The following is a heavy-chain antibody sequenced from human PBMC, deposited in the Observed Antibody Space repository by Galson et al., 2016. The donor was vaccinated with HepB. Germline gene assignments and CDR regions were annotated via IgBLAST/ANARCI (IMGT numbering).Heavy chain of an antibody. D-gene: IGHD1-26*01. CDR3: ARDSGTYEIDY. Sequence: SLRLSCAASGFTVSDYSMSWIRQAPGKGLEWVGRTRNKASSYSTEYAASVKGRFTISRDDSKNSLYLQMNSLKTEDTAVYYCARDSGTYEIDYWGQGTLVTVSS. CDR1: GFTVSDYS. V-gene: IGHV3-72*01. J-gene: IGHJ4*02. CDR2: TRNKASSYST.